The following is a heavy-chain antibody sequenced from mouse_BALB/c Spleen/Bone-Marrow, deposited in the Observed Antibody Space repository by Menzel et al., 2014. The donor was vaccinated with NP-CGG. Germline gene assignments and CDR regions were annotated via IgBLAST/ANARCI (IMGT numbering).Heavy chain of an antibody. D-gene: IGHD4-1*01. CDR3: ARNWDVGFAY. Sequence: EVKLMESGGGLVQPGGSLKLSYAASGFDFSRYWMSWVRQAPGKGLEWIGEINPDSSTINYTPSLKDKFIISRDNAKNTLYLQMSKVRSEDTALYYCARNWDVGFAYWGQGTLVIVSA. V-gene: IGHV4-1*02. CDR1: GFDFSRYW. CDR2: INPDSSTI. J-gene: IGHJ3*01.